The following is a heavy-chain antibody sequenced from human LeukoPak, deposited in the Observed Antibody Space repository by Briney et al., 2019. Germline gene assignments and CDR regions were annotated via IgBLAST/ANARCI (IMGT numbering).Heavy chain of an antibody. CDR2: IWYDGSNK. D-gene: IGHD6-6*01. CDR3: ARAYSSSAFDY. V-gene: IGHV3-33*01. Sequence: PGGPLRLSCAASGFTFSSYGMHWVRQAPGKGLEWVAVIWYDGSNKYYADSVKGRFTISRDNSKHTLYLQMNSLRAEDTAVYYCARAYSSSAFDYWGQGTLVTVSS. J-gene: IGHJ4*02. CDR1: GFTFSSYG.